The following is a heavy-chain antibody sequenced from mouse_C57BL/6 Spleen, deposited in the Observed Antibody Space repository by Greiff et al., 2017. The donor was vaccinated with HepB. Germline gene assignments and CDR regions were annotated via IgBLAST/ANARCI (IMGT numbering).Heavy chain of an antibody. Sequence: EVQGVESGGGLVQSGRSLRLSCATSGFTFSDFYMEWVRQAPGKGLEWIAASRNKANDYTTEYSASVKGRFIVSRDTSQSIRYLQMNALRAEDTAVYYCARDAPSMVTGAMDYWGQGTSVTVSS. CDR3: ARDAPSMVTGAMDY. J-gene: IGHJ4*01. CDR1: GFTFSDFY. D-gene: IGHD2-2*01. CDR2: SRNKANDYTT. V-gene: IGHV7-1*01.